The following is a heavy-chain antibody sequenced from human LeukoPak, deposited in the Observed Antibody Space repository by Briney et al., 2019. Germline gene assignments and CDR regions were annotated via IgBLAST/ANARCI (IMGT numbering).Heavy chain of an antibody. V-gene: IGHV1-8*01. CDR3: ARGFSMTHGYYFDY. Sequence: GASVKVSCKASGYTFTSYDINWVRQATGQGLEWMGWMNPNSGNTGYAQKFQGRVTMTRNTSISTAYMELSSLRSEDTAVYYCARGFSMTHGYYFDYWGQGTLVTVSS. CDR2: MNPNSGNT. CDR1: GYTFTSYD. J-gene: IGHJ4*02. D-gene: IGHD2/OR15-2a*01.